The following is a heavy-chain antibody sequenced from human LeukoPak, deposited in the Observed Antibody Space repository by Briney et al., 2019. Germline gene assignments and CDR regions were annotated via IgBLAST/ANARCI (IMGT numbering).Heavy chain of an antibody. D-gene: IGHD6-19*01. CDR1: GFTFSTYW. J-gene: IGHJ3*02. CDR3: ARDYPVAGRSAYDI. V-gene: IGHV3-7*01. CDR2: INQEGNEK. Sequence: GGSLRLSCAASGFTFSTYWMSWVRRPQGRGLEGVPNINQEGNEKYYVDSVKGRFTISRDNAKNSLYLQMNSLRAEDTAVYYCARDYPVAGRSAYDIWGQGTMVTVSS.